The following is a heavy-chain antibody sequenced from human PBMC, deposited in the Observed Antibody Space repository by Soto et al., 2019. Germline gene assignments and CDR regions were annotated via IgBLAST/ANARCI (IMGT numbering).Heavy chain of an antibody. CDR1: GFTFSTYD. V-gene: IGHV3-30*18. CDR2: ISSDGGNE. D-gene: IGHD6-25*01. CDR3: AKDLGDSSADDGADY. J-gene: IGHJ4*02. Sequence: QVQLVESGGGVVQPGRSLRLSCAASGFTFSTYDMHWVRQAPGKGLEWVAVISSDGGNEYYADSVKGRFTISRDNSKNTLYVQMNSLRAEDTAVYYCAKDLGDSSADDGADYWGQGTLVTVSS.